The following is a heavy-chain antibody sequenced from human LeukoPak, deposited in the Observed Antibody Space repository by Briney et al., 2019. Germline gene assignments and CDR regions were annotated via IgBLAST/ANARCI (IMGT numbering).Heavy chain of an antibody. CDR3: ARGVTGDIVVVVAATRWFDP. V-gene: IGHV4-34*01. J-gene: IGHJ5*02. CDR1: GGSFSGYY. CDR2: INHSGST. Sequence: PSETLSLTCAVYGGSFSGYYWSWIRQPPGKGLEWIGEINHSGSTNYNPSLKSRVTISVDTSKNQFSLKLSSVTAADTAVYYCARGVTGDIVVVVAATRWFDPWGQGTLVTVSS. D-gene: IGHD2-15*01.